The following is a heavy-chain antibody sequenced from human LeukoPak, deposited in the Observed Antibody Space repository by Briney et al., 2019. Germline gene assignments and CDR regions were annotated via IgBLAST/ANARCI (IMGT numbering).Heavy chain of an antibody. Sequence: PGRSLRLSCAASGFTFDDYAMHWVRQAPGKGLEWVSGISWNSGSIGYADSVKGRFTISRDNAKNSLYLQMNSLRAEDTAVYYCARDPGFLASSGGSYRANYYYGMDVWGQGTTVTVSS. CDR3: ARDPGFLASSGGSYRANYYYGMDV. D-gene: IGHD2-15*01. J-gene: IGHJ6*02. CDR1: GFTFDDYA. V-gene: IGHV3-9*01. CDR2: ISWNSGSI.